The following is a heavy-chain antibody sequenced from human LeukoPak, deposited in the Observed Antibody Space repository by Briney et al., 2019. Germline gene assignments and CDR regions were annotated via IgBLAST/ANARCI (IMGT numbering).Heavy chain of an antibody. CDR2: IDWDDDK. D-gene: IGHD3-22*01. CDR3: ARTYYYDSSGYYFDY. J-gene: IGHJ4*02. CDR1: GFSLSTSGMC. V-gene: IGHV2-70*11. Sequence: SGPTLVNPTQTLTLTCTFSGFSLSTSGMCVRWIRQPPGRALEWLSRIDWDDDKYYSTSLKTRLTISKDTSKNQVVLTMTNMDPVDTATYYCARTYYYDSSGYYFDYWGQGTLVTVSP.